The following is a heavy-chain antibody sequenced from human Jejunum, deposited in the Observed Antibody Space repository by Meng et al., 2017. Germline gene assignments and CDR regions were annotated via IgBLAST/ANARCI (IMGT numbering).Heavy chain of an antibody. CDR1: GFTLSNYE. J-gene: IGHJ4*01. D-gene: IGHD3-22*01. V-gene: IGHV3-48*03. CDR3: VASSASFARSGSFDY. Sequence: GESLMTSFAASGFTLSNYEMNWVRQAPGKGLEWLSYIICSGRIIYYAASVKGRFTISTDSAKNSLYLQMNSLRVKDTAVYYCVASSASFARSGSFDYWGQGTMVTVSS. CDR2: IICSGRII.